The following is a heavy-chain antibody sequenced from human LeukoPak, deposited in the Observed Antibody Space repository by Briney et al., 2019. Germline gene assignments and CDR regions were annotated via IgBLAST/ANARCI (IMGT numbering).Heavy chain of an antibody. J-gene: IGHJ4*02. CDR2: IKQDGSEK. V-gene: IGHV3-7*03. Sequence: ETLSLTCTVSGGSISSSSYYWGWIRQPPGKGLEWVANIKQDGSEKYYVDSVKGRFTISRDNAKNSLYLQMNSLRAEDTAVYYCARGSWDKLELLYWGQGTLVTVSS. D-gene: IGHD1-7*01. CDR1: GGSISSSSYY. CDR3: ARGSWDKLELLY.